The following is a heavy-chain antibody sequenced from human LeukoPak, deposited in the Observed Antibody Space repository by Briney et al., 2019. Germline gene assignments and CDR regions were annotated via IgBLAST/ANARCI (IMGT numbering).Heavy chain of an antibody. V-gene: IGHV3-30*04. J-gene: IGHJ4*02. Sequence: GGSLRLSCAASGFTFSSYAMHWVRQAPGKGLEWVAVISYDGSNKYYADSVKGRFTISRDNSKNTLYLQMHSLRAEDTAVFYCARSTGDFWSAYYVHWGQGTLVTVSS. D-gene: IGHD3-3*01. CDR3: ARSTGDFWSAYYVH. CDR1: GFTFSSYA. CDR2: ISYDGSNK.